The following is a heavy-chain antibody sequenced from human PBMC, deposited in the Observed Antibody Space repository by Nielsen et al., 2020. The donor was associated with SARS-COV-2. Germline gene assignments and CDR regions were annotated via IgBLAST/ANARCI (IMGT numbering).Heavy chain of an antibody. D-gene: IGHD1-26*01. CDR2: IYHSGST. J-gene: IGHJ4*02. CDR3: AGDDGSRSGSYL. Sequence: SETLSLTCAVSGGSISSSNWWSWVRQPPGKGLEWIGEIYHSGSTNYNPSLKSRVTISVDKSKNQFSLKLSSVTAADTAVYYCAGDDGSRSGSYLWGQGTLVTVSS. CDR1: GGSISSSNW. V-gene: IGHV4-4*02.